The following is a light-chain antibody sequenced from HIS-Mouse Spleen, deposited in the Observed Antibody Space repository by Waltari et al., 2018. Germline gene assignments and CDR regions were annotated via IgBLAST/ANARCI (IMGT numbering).Light chain of an antibody. J-gene: IGKJ4*01. CDR2: HAS. V-gene: IGKV3-11*01. Sequence: EIVLTQSPATLSLSPGESATLSCRASQSVSSYLAWYQQKPGQAPRLLIYHASNRDTGIPARFSGSGSGTDFTLTISSLEPEDFAVYYCQQRRNWPTFGGGTKVEIK. CDR3: QQRRNWPT. CDR1: QSVSSY.